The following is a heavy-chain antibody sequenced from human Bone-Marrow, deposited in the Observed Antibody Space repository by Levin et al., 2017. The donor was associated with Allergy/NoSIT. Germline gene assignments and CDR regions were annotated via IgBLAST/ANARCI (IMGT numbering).Heavy chain of an antibody. CDR2: INSDGSST. CDR3: ARDPRFLEWLFSPYGMDV. Sequence: GGSLRLSCAASGFTFSSYWMHWVRQAPGKGLVWVSRINSDGSSTSYADSVKGRFTISRDNAKNTLYLQMNSLRAEDTAVYCCARDPRFLEWLFSPYGMDVWGQGTTVTVSS. CDR1: GFTFSSYW. D-gene: IGHD3-3*01. J-gene: IGHJ6*02. V-gene: IGHV3-74*01.